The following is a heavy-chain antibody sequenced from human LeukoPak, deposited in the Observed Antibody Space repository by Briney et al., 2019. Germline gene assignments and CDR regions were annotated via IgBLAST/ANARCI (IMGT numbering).Heavy chain of an antibody. CDR3: ARDPLGYYDSSGYYYVEGLFDY. CDR2: ISAYNGST. CDR1: SYTFTSYG. V-gene: IGHV1-18*01. Sequence: ASVKVSCKASSYTFTSYGISWVRQAPGQGLEWMEWISAYNGSTNYAQKLQGRVTMTTDTSTSTAYMELRSLRSDDTAVYYCARDPLGYYDSSGYYYVEGLFDYWGQGTLVTVSS. D-gene: IGHD3-22*01. J-gene: IGHJ4*02.